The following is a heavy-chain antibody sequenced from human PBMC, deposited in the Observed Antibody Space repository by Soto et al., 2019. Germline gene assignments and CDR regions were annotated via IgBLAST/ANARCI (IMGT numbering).Heavy chain of an antibody. CDR1: GFTFSDYY. J-gene: IGHJ4*02. V-gene: IGHV3-11*01. CDR2: ISSSGSTI. D-gene: IGHD6-13*01. CDR3: ATTSPRIAANDRIFG. Sequence: QVQLVESGGGLVKPGGSLRLSCAASGFTFSDYYMSWIRQAPGKGLEWVSYISSSGSTIYYADSVKGRFTIYRDNAKNSLYLQMNSLRAEDTAVYYCATTSPRIAANDRIFGWGLGTLVTVSS.